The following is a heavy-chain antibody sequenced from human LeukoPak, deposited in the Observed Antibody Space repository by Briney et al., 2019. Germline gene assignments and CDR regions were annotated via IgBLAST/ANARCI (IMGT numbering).Heavy chain of an antibody. V-gene: IGHV1-2*06. CDR2: INPNSGGT. Sequence: GASVKVSCKASGYTFTGYYMHWVRQAPGQGLEWMGRINPNSGGTNYAQKFQGRVTMTRDMSISTAYMELSRLRSDDTAVYYCARDPSDYDSSGYLSYFDYWGQGTLVTVSS. CDR1: GYTFTGYY. D-gene: IGHD3-22*01. CDR3: ARDPSDYDSSGYLSYFDY. J-gene: IGHJ4*02.